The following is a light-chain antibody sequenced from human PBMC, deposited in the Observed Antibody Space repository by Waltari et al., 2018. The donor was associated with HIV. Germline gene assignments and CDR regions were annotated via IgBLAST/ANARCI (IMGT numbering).Light chain of an antibody. J-gene: IGLJ2*01. CDR3: QSYGGGHVV. Sequence: NFILTQPHSVSESPGKTVTISCTGSGGSVASNHVQWYQQRPGRAPTTVISEVRQRPSGVPDRFSGSIDRSSNSASLTISGVQTEDEADYYCQSYGGGHVVFGGGTKLTVL. CDR2: EVR. CDR1: GGSVASNH. V-gene: IGLV6-57*02.